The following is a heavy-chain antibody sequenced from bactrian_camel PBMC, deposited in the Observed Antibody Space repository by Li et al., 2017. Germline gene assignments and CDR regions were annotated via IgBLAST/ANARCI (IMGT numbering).Heavy chain of an antibody. CDR1: GDTIGRYC. D-gene: IGHD6*01. CDR2: IDRDGTT. J-gene: IGHJ6*01. Sequence: HVQLVESGGGSVQVGGSLRLSCVASGDTIGRYCMGWFRQIPDKEREGVAVIDRDGTTAYADSVKGRSTISRDNAKNTVYLQMNSLKSEDGALYYCATDPPLLVVAGSMFGYWGQGTQVTVS. V-gene: IGHV3S55*01. CDR3: ATDPPLLVVAGSMFGY.